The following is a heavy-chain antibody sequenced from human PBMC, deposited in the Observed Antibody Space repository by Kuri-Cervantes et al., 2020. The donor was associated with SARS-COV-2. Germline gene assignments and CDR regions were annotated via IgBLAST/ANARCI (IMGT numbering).Heavy chain of an antibody. D-gene: IGHD1-26*01. CDR3: ARELEWELLSFFF. Sequence: ASVKVSCKASGGTFSSYTISWVRQAPGQGLEWMGGFDPEDGETIYAQKFQGRVTMTEDTSTDTAYMELRSLRSDDTAVYYCARELEWELLSFFFWGQGTLVTVSS. CDR2: FDPEDGET. J-gene: IGHJ4*02. V-gene: IGHV1-24*01. CDR1: GGTFSSYT.